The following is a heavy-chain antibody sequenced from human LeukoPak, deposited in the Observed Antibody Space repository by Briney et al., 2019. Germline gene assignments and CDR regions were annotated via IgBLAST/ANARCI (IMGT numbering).Heavy chain of an antibody. D-gene: IGHD3-10*01. CDR3: ARHASSYGSGSYPLDY. J-gene: IGHJ4*02. V-gene: IGHV4-59*08. CDR1: GGSISSYY. Sequence: SETLSLTCTVSGGSISSYYWSWIRQPPGKGLEWIGYIYYSGSTNYNPSPKSRVTISVDTSKNQFSLKLSSVTAADTAVYYCARHASSYGSGSYPLDYWGQGTLVTVSS. CDR2: IYYSGST.